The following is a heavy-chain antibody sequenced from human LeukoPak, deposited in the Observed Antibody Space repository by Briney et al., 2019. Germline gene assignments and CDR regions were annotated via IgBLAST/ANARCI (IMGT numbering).Heavy chain of an antibody. D-gene: IGHD3-10*01. CDR3: ARDSPRAPGNLRSYYGSGNLDY. CDR2: ISAYNGNT. J-gene: IGHJ4*02. Sequence: ASVKVSCKASGYTFTSYGISWVRQAPGQGLEWMGWISAYNGNTNYAQKLQGRVTMTTDTSTSTAYMELRSLRSDDTAVYYCARDSPRAPGNLRSYYGSGNLDYWGQGTLVTVSS. CDR1: GYTFTSYG. V-gene: IGHV1-18*01.